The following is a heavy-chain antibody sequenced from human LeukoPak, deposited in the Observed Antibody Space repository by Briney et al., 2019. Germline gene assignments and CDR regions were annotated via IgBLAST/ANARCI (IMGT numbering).Heavy chain of an antibody. Sequence: PSETLSLTCTVSGGSISSGDYYWSWIRQPPGKGLEWIGYIYYSGSTYYNPSLKSRVTISVDTSKNQFSLKLSSVTAADTAVYYCARDSADLNWNYVGYMDVWGRGTTVTVSS. D-gene: IGHD1-7*01. J-gene: IGHJ6*03. CDR3: ARDSADLNWNYVGYMDV. CDR2: IYYSGST. CDR1: GGSISSGDYY. V-gene: IGHV4-30-4*08.